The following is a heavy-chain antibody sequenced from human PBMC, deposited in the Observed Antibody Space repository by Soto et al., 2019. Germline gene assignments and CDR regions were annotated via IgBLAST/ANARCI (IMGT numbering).Heavy chain of an antibody. CDR3: ARAGYSSSWLRNSVYDYGMDV. D-gene: IGHD6-13*01. CDR2: IKHSGST. J-gene: IGHJ6*02. V-gene: IGHV4-34*01. CDR1: GGSFSGYY. Sequence: QVQLQQWGAGLLKPSETLSLTCAVYGGSFSGYYWSWIRQPPGKGLEWIGEIKHSGSTNYNPSLKSRVTISVDTSKNQFSLKLSSVTAADTAVYYCARAGYSSSWLRNSVYDYGMDVWGQGTTVTVSS.